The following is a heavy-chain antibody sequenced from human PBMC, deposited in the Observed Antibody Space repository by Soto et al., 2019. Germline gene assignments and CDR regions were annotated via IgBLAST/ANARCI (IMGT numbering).Heavy chain of an antibody. V-gene: IGHV1-69*12. CDR2: IIPIFGTA. D-gene: IGHD6-13*01. J-gene: IGHJ6*02. CDR3: AIPAAGTGSYYYGMDV. CDR1: GGTFSSYA. Sequence: QVQLVQSGAEVKKPGSSVKVSCKASGGTFSSYAISWVRQAPGQGLEWMGGIIPIFGTANYAQKFQDRVTIAADESTSTAYMELSSLRSDDTAVYYCAIPAAGTGSYYYGMDVWGQGTTVTVSS.